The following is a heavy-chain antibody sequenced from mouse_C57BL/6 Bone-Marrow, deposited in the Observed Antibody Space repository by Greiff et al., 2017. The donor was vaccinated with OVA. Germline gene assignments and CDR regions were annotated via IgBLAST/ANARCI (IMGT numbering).Heavy chain of an antibody. J-gene: IGHJ2*01. CDR1: GYTFTSYW. V-gene: IGHV1-52*01. CDR2: IDPSDSET. CDR3: AREDYYGSSLFDY. D-gene: IGHD1-1*01. Sequence: QVQLKQPGAELVRPGSSVQLSCKASGYTFTSYWMHWVKQRPIQGLEWIGNIDPSDSETHYNQKFKDKATLTVDKSSSTAYMQLSSLTSEDSAVYYCAREDYYGSSLFDYWGQGTTLTVSS.